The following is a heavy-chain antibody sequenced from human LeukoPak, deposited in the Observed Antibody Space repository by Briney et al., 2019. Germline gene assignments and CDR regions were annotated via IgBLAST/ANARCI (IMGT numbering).Heavy chain of an antibody. Sequence: SETLSLTCAVYGESFGIYYWTWIRQPPGKGLEWIGYIYYSGSTNYNPSLKSRVTISIDTSKNQFSLKLSSVTAADTAVYYCARVSSSGWAYYYSGMDVWGQGTTVTVSS. CDR1: GESFGIYY. D-gene: IGHD6-19*01. V-gene: IGHV4-59*01. CDR3: ARVSSSGWAYYYSGMDV. CDR2: IYYSGST. J-gene: IGHJ6*02.